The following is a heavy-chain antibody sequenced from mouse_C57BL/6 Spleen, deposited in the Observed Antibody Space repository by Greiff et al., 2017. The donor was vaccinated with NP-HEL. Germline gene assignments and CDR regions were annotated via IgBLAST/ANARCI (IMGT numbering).Heavy chain of an antibody. CDR3: ATPSDYPYAMDY. CDR1: GFTFSDYG. V-gene: IGHV5-17*01. D-gene: IGHD2-4*01. CDR2: ISSGSSTI. Sequence: EVMLVESGGGLVKPGGSLKLSCAASGFTFSDYGMHWVRQAPEKGLEWVAYISSGSSTIYYADTVKGRFTISRDNAKNTLFLQMTSLRSEDTAMYYWATPSDYPYAMDYWGQGTSVTVSS. J-gene: IGHJ4*01.